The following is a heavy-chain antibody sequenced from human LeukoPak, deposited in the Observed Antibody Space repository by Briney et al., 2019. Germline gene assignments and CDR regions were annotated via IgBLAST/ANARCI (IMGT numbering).Heavy chain of an antibody. CDR2: IYHSGST. Sequence: SETLSLTCTVSGGSVNSGSYYWNWIRQPPGKGLEWIGYIYHSGSTYYNPSLKSRVTISVDRSKNQFSLKLSSVTAADTAVYYCARGSRGAARSGPTHYFDYWGQGTLVTVSS. CDR1: GGSVNSGSYY. CDR3: ARGSRGAARSGPTHYFDY. V-gene: IGHV4-30-2*01. J-gene: IGHJ4*02. D-gene: IGHD6-6*01.